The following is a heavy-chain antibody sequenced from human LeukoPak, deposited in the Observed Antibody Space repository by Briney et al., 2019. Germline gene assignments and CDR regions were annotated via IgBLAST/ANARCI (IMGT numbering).Heavy chain of an antibody. D-gene: IGHD3-9*01. CDR2: INHSGST. V-gene: IGHV4-34*01. Sequence: SETLSLTCAVYGGSFSGYYWNWIRQPPGKGLEWIGEINHSGSTNYNPSLKSRVTISVDTSKNQFSLKLTSVTAADTAVYYCAVAKAGEYDILTGYYIWGQGTLVTVSS. CDR3: AVAKAGEYDILTGYYI. J-gene: IGHJ4*02. CDR1: GGSFSGYY.